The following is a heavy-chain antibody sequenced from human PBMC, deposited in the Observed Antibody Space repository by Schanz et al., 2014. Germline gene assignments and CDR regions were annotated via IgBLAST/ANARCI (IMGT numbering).Heavy chain of an antibody. CDR3: ARENKDYDSILSKFFHYGLDL. J-gene: IGHJ6*02. CDR1: RYPFTAYY. CDR2: ISPNSGDT. V-gene: IGHV1-2*06. D-gene: IGHD3-3*02. Sequence: QVHLVQSGSEVKKPGASVKVSCKASRYPFTAYYMHWVRQAPGQGLEWMGRISPNSGDTHSAQKFQGRVTMTWDRSISTANMELSRLRSDDTAVYYCARENKDYDSILSKFFHYGLDLWGQGTTVTVSS.